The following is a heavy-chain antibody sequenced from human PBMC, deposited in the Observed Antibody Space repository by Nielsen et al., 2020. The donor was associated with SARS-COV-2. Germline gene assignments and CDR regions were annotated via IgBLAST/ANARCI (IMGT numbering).Heavy chain of an antibody. CDR2: IYYSGST. Sequence: SETLSLTCTVSGGSISSGGYYWSWIRQHPGKGLEWIGCIYYSGSTYYNPSLKSRVTISVDTSKNQFSLKLSSVTAADTAVYYCARVHRVVVVPAPRLSAGGWFDPWGQGTLVTVSS. D-gene: IGHD2-2*01. CDR3: ARVHRVVVVPAPRLSAGGWFDP. J-gene: IGHJ5*02. CDR1: GGSISSGGYY. V-gene: IGHV4-31*03.